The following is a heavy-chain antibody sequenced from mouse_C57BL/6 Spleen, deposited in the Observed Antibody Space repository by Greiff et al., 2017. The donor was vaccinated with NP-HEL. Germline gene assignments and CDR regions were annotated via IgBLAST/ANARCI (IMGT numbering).Heavy chain of an antibody. CDR2: ISSGGSYT. CDR1: GFTFSSYG. V-gene: IGHV5-6*02. D-gene: IGHD1-1*01. CDR3: ASYGSSWGYFDV. Sequence: EVKLVESGGDLVKPGGSLKLSCAASGFTFSSYGMSWVRQTPDKRLEWVATISSGGSYTYYPDSVKGRFTISRDNAENTLYLQMSSLKSEDTAMYYCASYGSSWGYFDVWGTGTTVTVSS. J-gene: IGHJ1*03.